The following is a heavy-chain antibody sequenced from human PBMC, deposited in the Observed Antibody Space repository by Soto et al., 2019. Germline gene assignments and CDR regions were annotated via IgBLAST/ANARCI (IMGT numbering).Heavy chain of an antibody. Sequence: EVQLLESGGGLVQPGGSLRLSCAASGFTFSSYGMTWVRQAPGKGLEWVSVSSCTGAGTYYADSVKGRFTISRDNSKNTLYRQMTSLRADDTAVYYWAKARRAGGNSGFYSDFWGQGALVIVSS. V-gene: IGHV3-23*01. CDR1: GFTFSSYG. J-gene: IGHJ4*02. CDR3: AKARRAGGNSGFYSDF. CDR2: SSCTGAGT. D-gene: IGHD1-7*01.